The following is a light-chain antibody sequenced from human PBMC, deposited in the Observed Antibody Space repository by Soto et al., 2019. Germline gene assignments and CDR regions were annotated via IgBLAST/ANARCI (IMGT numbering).Light chain of an antibody. J-gene: IGKJ3*01. V-gene: IGKV1-27*01. CDR1: QPIHVF. CDR3: QKFNNSPLT. CDR2: SAS. Sequence: DIQLTQSPSSLSASEGDRVTITCRASQPIHVFLAWYQHKPGKVPRLLIDSASTLQRGVPSRFSGSRSGTEFTLTISSLQPEDIAAYYCQKFNNSPLTFGPGTKVDI.